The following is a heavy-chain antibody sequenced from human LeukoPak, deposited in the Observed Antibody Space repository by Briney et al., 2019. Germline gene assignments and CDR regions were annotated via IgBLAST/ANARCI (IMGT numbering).Heavy chain of an antibody. Sequence: SVKVSCXASGGTFSSYAISWVRQAPGQGLEWMGRIIPIFGTANYAQKFQGRVTITTDESTSTAYMELSSLRSEDTAVYYCARDYLIAAAVGNWFDPWGQGTLVTVSS. CDR2: IIPIFGTA. CDR1: GGTFSSYA. D-gene: IGHD6-13*01. J-gene: IGHJ5*02. CDR3: ARDYLIAAAVGNWFDP. V-gene: IGHV1-69*05.